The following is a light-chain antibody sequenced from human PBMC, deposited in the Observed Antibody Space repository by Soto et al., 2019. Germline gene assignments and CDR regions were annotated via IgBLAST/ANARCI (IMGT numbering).Light chain of an antibody. CDR2: DAS. CDR1: QTISTW. Sequence: DIHITQSPSTLSASVGDRVTITCRASQTISTWMAWYQQKPGKAPKLLIYDASTLESGVPSRFSGSGSGTEFTLIISGLQPDDYATYYCQQYTNTNNPWMFGQGTKVDI. V-gene: IGKV1-5*01. J-gene: IGKJ1*01. CDR3: QQYTNTNNPWM.